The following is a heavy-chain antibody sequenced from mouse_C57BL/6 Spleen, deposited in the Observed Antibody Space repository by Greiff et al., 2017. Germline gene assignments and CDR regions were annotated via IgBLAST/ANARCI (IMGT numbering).Heavy chain of an antibody. J-gene: IGHJ3*01. CDR1: GYTFTSYW. CDR3: ACDYPY. Sequence: VQLQQPGAELVMPGASVKLSCKASGYTFTSYWMHWVKQRPGQGLEWIGEIDPSDSYTNYNQKFKGKSTLTVDKSSSTAYMTLSSLTSEDSAVYYCACDYPYWGQGTLVTVSA. V-gene: IGHV1-69*01. CDR2: IDPSDSYT. D-gene: IGHD2-4*01.